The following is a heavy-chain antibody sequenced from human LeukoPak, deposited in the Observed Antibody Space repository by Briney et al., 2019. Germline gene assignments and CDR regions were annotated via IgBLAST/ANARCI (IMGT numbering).Heavy chain of an antibody. Sequence: SETLSLTCAVYGGSFSGYYWSWIRQPPGKGLEWIGEINHSGSTNYNPSLKSRVTISVDTSKNQFSLKLSSVTAADTAVYYCARHHWDIVVVPAALNYFDYWGQGTLVTVSS. CDR3: ARHHWDIVVVPAALNYFDY. J-gene: IGHJ4*02. D-gene: IGHD2-2*01. CDR1: GGSFSGYY. CDR2: INHSGST. V-gene: IGHV4-34*01.